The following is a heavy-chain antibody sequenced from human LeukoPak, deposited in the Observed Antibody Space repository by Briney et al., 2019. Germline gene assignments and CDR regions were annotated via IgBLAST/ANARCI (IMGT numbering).Heavy chain of an antibody. V-gene: IGHV3-74*01. CDR3: ARGATMVRGAHSPYYFDY. CDR2: INSDGSST. Sequence: GGSLRLSCAASGFTFSSYWMHWVRQAPGKGLVRVSRINSDGSSTSYADSVKGRFTISRDNSKNTLYLQMNSLRAEDTAVYYCARGATMVRGAHSPYYFDYWGQGTLVTVSS. J-gene: IGHJ4*02. CDR1: GFTFSSYW. D-gene: IGHD3-10*01.